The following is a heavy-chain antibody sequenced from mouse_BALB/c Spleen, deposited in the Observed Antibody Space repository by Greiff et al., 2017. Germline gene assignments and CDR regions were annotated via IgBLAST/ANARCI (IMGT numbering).Heavy chain of an antibody. Sequence: EVQLVESGGGLVQPGGSRKLSCAASGFTFSSFGMHWVRQAPEKGLEWVAYISSGSSTIYYADTVKGRFTISRDNPKNTLFLQMTSLRSEDTAMYYCARWVYDGYYAYAMDYWGQGTSVTVSS. CDR1: GFTFSSFG. J-gene: IGHJ4*01. CDR2: ISSGSSTI. D-gene: IGHD2-3*01. CDR3: ARWVYDGYYAYAMDY. V-gene: IGHV5-17*02.